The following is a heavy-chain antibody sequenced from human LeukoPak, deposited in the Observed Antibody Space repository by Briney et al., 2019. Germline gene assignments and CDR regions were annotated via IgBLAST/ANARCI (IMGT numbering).Heavy chain of an antibody. V-gene: IGHV4-59*01. CDR1: GGSFSGYY. Sequence: SETLSLTCAVYGGSFSGYYWSWIRQPPGKGLEWIGYIYYSGSTNYNPSLKSRVTISVDTSKNQFSLKLSSVTAADTAVYYCARESVAGTDFDYWGQGTLVTVSS. CDR3: ARESVAGTDFDY. D-gene: IGHD6-19*01. J-gene: IGHJ4*02. CDR2: IYYSGST.